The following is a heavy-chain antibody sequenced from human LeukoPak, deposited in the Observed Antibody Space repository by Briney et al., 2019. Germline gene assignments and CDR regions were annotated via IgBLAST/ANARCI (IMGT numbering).Heavy chain of an antibody. V-gene: IGHV1-8*01. CDR2: MNPNSGNT. Sequence: ASVKVSCKASTYTFTRYDINWVRQATGQGLEWMGWMNPNSGNTGYAQKFQGRVTMTRDTSISTAYMELSRLRSDDTAVYYCASGIMVRGVNTPYANSDYWGQGTLVTVSS. J-gene: IGHJ4*02. D-gene: IGHD3-10*01. CDR3: ASGIMVRGVNTPYANSDY. CDR1: TYTFTRYD.